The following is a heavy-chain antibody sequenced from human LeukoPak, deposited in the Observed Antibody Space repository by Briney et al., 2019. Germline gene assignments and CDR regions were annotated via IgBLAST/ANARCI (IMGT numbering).Heavy chain of an antibody. Sequence: GGSLRLSCAASGFTFSSYGMHWVRQAPGKGLEWVAVISYDGSNKYYADSVKGRFTISRDNSKNTLYLQMNSLRAEDTAVYYCAKDRGDLEHYEYYFDYWGQGTLVTVSS. CDR3: AKDRGDLEHYEYYFDY. J-gene: IGHJ4*02. D-gene: IGHD1/OR15-1a*01. CDR1: GFTFSSYG. CDR2: ISYDGSNK. V-gene: IGHV3-30*18.